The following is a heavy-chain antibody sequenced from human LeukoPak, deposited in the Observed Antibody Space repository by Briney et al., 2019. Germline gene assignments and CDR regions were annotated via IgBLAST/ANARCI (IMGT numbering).Heavy chain of an antibody. D-gene: IGHD5-12*01. Sequence: GGSLRLSCAASGFTVSSNYMSWVRQAPGKGLEWVSAIYSGGSTYYADSVKGRFTISRDNSKNTLYLQMNSLRAEDTAVYYCARVGLIAIRAFGIWGQGTMVTVSS. CDR3: ARVGLIAIRAFGI. V-gene: IGHV3-66*02. CDR2: IYSGGST. J-gene: IGHJ3*02. CDR1: GFTVSSNY.